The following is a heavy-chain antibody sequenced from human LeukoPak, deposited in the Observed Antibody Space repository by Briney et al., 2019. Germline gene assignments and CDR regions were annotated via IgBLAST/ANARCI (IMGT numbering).Heavy chain of an antibody. CDR2: INPSGGST. V-gene: IGHV1-46*01. D-gene: IGHD2-2*02. J-gene: IGHJ4*02. CDR3: ARSRYCSSTSCYSPGDY. CDR1: GYTFTSYY. Sequence: ASVKVSCKASGYTFTSYYMHWVRQAPGQGLEWMGIINPSGGSTSYAQKFQGRVTMTSDTSTSTVYMELSSLRSEDTAVYYCARSRYCSSTSCYSPGDYWGQGTLVTVSS.